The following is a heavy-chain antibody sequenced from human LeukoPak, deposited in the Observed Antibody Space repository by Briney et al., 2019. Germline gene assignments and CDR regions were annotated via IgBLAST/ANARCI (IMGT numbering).Heavy chain of an antibody. Sequence: GASLRLSCAASGFTCSSYVMSWVRQAPGKGLEWVSVISGGGGSTYDADSVKGRFTISRDNSKNTLYLQMNSLRAEDTAVYYCAKRAYGSGNKYFDYWGQGTLVTVSS. CDR2: ISGGGGST. CDR3: AKRAYGSGNKYFDY. V-gene: IGHV3-23*01. D-gene: IGHD3-10*01. CDR1: GFTCSSYV. J-gene: IGHJ4*02.